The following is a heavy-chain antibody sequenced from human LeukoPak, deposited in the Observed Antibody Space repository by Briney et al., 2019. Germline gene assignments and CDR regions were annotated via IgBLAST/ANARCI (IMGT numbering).Heavy chain of an antibody. J-gene: IGHJ6*02. CDR1: GVSITSSSYY. CDR2: IYYSGSTYNYYSGNT. Sequence: SETLSLTCTVSGVSITSSSYYWGWIRQPPGKGLEWIGSIYYSGSTYNYYSGNTYNNPSLKSRVTISVDTSKNQFSLKLSSVTAADTAVYYCARIGDSNTYYYYGMDVWGQGTTVTVSS. D-gene: IGHD3-10*01. CDR3: ARIGDSNTYYYYGMDV. V-gene: IGHV4-39*07.